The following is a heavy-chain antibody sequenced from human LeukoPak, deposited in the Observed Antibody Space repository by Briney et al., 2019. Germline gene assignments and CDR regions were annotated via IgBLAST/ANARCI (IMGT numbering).Heavy chain of an antibody. CDR2: IFPGDSQI. CDR1: GYSFTNYW. Sequence: GESLKISCKGSGYSFTNYWIGWVRQMPGKGMEWMGIIFPGDSQIRYSPSFQGQVTISVDKSISTAYLQWSSLKASDTAMYYCAKFSSGFDYWGQGTLVTVSS. CDR3: AKFSSGFDY. J-gene: IGHJ4*02. V-gene: IGHV5-51*01. D-gene: IGHD6-19*01.